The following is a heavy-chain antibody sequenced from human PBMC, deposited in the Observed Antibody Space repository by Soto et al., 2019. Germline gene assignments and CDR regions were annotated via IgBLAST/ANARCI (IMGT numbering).Heavy chain of an antibody. J-gene: IGHJ4*02. Sequence: TLSLTFTVSGGSISSGGDYWSWIRQHPGKGLEWIGYIYYSGSTYYNPSLKSRVTISVDTSKNQFSLKLTSVTAADTAVYYCARVRGGGPFDEWGQGTLVTVSS. CDR3: ARVRGGGPFDE. V-gene: IGHV4-31*03. D-gene: IGHD1-26*01. CDR1: GGSISSGGDY. CDR2: IYYSGST.